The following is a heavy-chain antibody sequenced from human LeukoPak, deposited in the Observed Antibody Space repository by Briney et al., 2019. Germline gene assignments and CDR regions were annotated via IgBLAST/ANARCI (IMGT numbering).Heavy chain of an antibody. D-gene: IGHD3-22*01. J-gene: IGHJ4*02. CDR3: ARGPSPYYYDSSGYSD. V-gene: IGHV4-59*01. Sequence: SETLSLTCTVSGGSISSYYWSWIRQPPGKGLEWIGYIYYSGSTNYNPSLKSRVTISVDTSKNQFSLKLSSVTAADTAVYYCARGPSPYYYDSSGYSDWGQATLVTVSS. CDR1: GGSISSYY. CDR2: IYYSGST.